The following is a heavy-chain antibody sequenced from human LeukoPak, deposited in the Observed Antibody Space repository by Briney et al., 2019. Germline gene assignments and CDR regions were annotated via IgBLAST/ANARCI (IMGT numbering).Heavy chain of an antibody. CDR1: GGSISSGDYY. V-gene: IGHV4-30-4*01. D-gene: IGHD3-10*01. J-gene: IGHJ6*02. CDR3: ARDQDKLWFGEQYYGMDV. Sequence: SETLSLTCTVSGGSISSGDYYWSWIRQPPGKGLEWIGYIYYSGSTYYNPSLKSRVTISVDTSKNQFSLKLSSVTAADTAVYYCARDQDKLWFGEQYYGMDVWGQGTTVTVSS. CDR2: IYYSGST.